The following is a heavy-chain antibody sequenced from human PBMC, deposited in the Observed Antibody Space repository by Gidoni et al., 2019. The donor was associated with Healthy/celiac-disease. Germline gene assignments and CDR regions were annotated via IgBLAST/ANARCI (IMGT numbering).Heavy chain of an antibody. V-gene: IGHV1-18*01. D-gene: IGHD2-2*01. Sequence: QVQLVQSGAEVKKPGASVKVSCKASGYTFTSYGISWVRQAPGQGLEWMGWISAYNGNTNYAQKLQGRVTMTTDTSTSTAYMELRSLRSDDTAVYYCARGYCSSTSCYGGGYYYYGMDVWGQGTTVTVSS. CDR2: ISAYNGNT. J-gene: IGHJ6*02. CDR1: GYTFTSYG. CDR3: ARGYCSSTSCYGGGYYYYGMDV.